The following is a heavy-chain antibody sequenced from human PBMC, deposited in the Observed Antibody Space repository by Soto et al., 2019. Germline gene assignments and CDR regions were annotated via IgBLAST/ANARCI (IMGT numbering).Heavy chain of an antibody. CDR1: GYTFTSYG. CDR3: ARVITIFGVVIPYFDY. D-gene: IGHD3-3*01. J-gene: IGHJ4*02. CDR2: ISAYNGNT. V-gene: IGHV1-18*01. Sequence: ASVKVSCKASGYTFTSYGISWVRQAPGQGLEWMGWISAYNGNTNYAQKLQGRVTMTTDTSTSTAYMELRSLRSDDTAVYYCARVITIFGVVIPYFDYWGQGTLVTVLL.